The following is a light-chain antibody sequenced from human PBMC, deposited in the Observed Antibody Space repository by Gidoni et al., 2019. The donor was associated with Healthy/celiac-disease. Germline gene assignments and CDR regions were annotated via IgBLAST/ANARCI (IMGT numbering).Light chain of an antibody. CDR2: ANS. V-gene: IGLV1-40*01. J-gene: IGLJ2*01. CDR1: SSNIGAGYD. Sequence: QSVLTQPHSVSGAQGQRLTICCTGSSSNIGAGYDVPWYQQLPGTAPNLLIYANSNRPSGVPDRFSGSKSGTSASLAITGLQAEDEADYYCQSYDSSLSGDVVFGGGTKLTVL. CDR3: QSYDSSLSGDVV.